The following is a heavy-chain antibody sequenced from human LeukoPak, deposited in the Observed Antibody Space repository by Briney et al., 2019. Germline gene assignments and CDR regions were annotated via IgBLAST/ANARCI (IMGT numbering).Heavy chain of an antibody. V-gene: IGHV4-34*01. CDR2: INHSGST. CDR3: ARDRRPDYYYYGMDV. J-gene: IGHJ6*02. CDR1: GGSFSGYY. Sequence: PSETLSLTCAVYGGSFSGYYWSWIRQPPGKGLEWIGEINHSGSTNYNPSLKSRVTISVDTSKNQFSLKLSSVTAADTAVYYCARDRRPDYYYYGMDVWGQGTTVTVSS.